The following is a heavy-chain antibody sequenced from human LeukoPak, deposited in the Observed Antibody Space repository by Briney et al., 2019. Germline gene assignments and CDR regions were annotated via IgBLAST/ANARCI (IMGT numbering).Heavy chain of an antibody. CDR3: ARDYYYDSSGYYDAFDI. J-gene: IGHJ3*02. Sequence: PGGSLRLSCAASGFTFDDHGMNWVRQAPGKGLEWVSGINWSGGSTGYAESVKGRFTTSRDNAKNSLYLQMNSLRAEDTAVYYCARDYYYDSSGYYDAFDIWGQGTMVTVSS. CDR2: INWSGGST. V-gene: IGHV3-20*04. D-gene: IGHD3-22*01. CDR1: GFTFDDHG.